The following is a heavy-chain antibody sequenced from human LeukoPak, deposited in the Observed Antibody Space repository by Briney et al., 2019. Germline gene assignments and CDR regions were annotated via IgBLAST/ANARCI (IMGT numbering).Heavy chain of an antibody. CDR3: TSYYFDSSGNPRIDY. J-gene: IGHJ4*02. D-gene: IGHD3-22*01. V-gene: IGHV3-73*01. Sequence: PGGSLKLSCAASGFTFSGSAIHWVRQASGKGLEWVGRIRSKANAYATAYAASVKGRFTISRDDSMDTAYLQMSSLKTEDTAVYFCTSYYFDSSGNPRIDYWGQGTLVTVSS. CDR1: GFTFSGSA. CDR2: IRSKANAYAT.